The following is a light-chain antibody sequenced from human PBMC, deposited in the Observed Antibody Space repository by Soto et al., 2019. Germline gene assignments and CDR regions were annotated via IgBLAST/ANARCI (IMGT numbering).Light chain of an antibody. CDR1: QSVSSSY. V-gene: IGKV3-20*01. CDR2: GTS. CDR3: QQYGTSALT. Sequence: IVLTQSPGTLSLSPGERATLSCRASQSVSSSYLVGYQQRPGQPPRLLIYGTSTRAAGISDRFSGSGSGTDFTLTIYRLEPGDSAVYYCQQYGTSALTFGGGTKVEIK. J-gene: IGKJ4*01.